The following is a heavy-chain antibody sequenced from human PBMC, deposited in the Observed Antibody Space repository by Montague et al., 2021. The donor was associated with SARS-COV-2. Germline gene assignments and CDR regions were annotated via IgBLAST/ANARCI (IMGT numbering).Heavy chain of an antibody. Sequence: SLRLSWAASGFIFSSYEMNWVRQAPGKGLEWISYISSSGGGSTKHYTDSVKGRFTISRDNAKNSLYLQMNSLRVEDTAIYYCARDRDWDDWCGMDVWGQGTTVTGSS. D-gene: IGHD2-21*01. CDR1: GFIFSSYE. CDR2: ISSSGGGSTK. J-gene: IGHJ6*02. CDR3: ARDRDWDDWCGMDV. V-gene: IGHV3-48*03.